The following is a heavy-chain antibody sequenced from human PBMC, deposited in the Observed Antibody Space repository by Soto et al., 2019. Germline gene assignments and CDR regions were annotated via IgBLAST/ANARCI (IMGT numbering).Heavy chain of an antibody. CDR1: GFTFSSYA. CDR3: ARGITMVRGPHYYYYYGMDV. D-gene: IGHD3-10*01. CDR2: ISYDGSNK. Sequence: GESLKISCAASGFTFSSYAMHWVRQAPGKGLEWVAVISYDGSNKYYADSVKGRFTISRDNSKNTLYLQMNSLRAEDTAVYYCARGITMVRGPHYYYYYGMDVWGQGTTVTVSS. J-gene: IGHJ6*02. V-gene: IGHV3-30-3*01.